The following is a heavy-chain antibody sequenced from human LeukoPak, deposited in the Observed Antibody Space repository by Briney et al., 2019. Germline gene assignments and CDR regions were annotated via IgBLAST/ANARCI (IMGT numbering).Heavy chain of an antibody. D-gene: IGHD1-26*01. V-gene: IGHV1-69*04. CDR2: IIPILGIA. CDR3: AEEDSGSSWTY. CDR1: GGTFSSYA. J-gene: IGHJ4*02. Sequence: SVKVSCKASGGTFSSYAISWVRQAPGQGLEWMGRIIPILGIANYAQKFQGRVTITADKSTSTAYMELSSLRPEDTAVYYCAEEDSGSSWTYWGQGTLVTVSS.